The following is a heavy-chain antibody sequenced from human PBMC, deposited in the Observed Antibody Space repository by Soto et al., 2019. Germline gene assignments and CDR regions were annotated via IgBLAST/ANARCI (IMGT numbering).Heavy chain of an antibody. D-gene: IGHD3-22*01. V-gene: IGHV1-69*13. CDR3: ARDGSGYRSRASPMDV. J-gene: IGHJ6*02. CDR2: IIPIFGTA. CDR1: GDAFSSYA. Sequence: SVKVSFKGTGDAFSSYAITWVRQAPGQGLEWMGGIIPIFGTANYAQKFQGRVTITADESTSTAYMELRSLRSEDTAVYYCARDGSGYRSRASPMDVWGQGTTVTVSS.